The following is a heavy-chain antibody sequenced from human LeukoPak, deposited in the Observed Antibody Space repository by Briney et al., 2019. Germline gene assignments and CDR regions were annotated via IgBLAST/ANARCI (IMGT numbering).Heavy chain of an antibody. V-gene: IGHV4-39*01. CDR3: ARLTMVRGVLYGMDV. J-gene: IGHJ6*02. D-gene: IGHD3-10*01. CDR2: IYYSGST. Sequence: PSETLSLTCTVSGGSISSSSYYWGWIRQPPGKGLEWIGSIYYSGSTYYNPSLKSRVTISVDTSKNQFSLKLSSVTAADTAVYYCARLTMVRGVLYGMDVWGQGTTVTVSS. CDR1: GGSISSSSYY.